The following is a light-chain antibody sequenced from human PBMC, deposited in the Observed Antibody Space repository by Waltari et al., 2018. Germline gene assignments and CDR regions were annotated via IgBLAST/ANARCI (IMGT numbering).Light chain of an antibody. CDR2: GAS. J-gene: IGKJ4*01. V-gene: IGKV3-15*01. CDR3: QQYNDWPGLT. Sequence: EIVMTQSPATLSVSPGERVTLSCRASQYVSGKLAWYQQKPGLAPRLLISGASTRATGVPARFSDSGSGTEFTLTISSLQSEDFAVYYCQQYNDWPGLTFGGGTRVEIK. CDR1: QYVSGK.